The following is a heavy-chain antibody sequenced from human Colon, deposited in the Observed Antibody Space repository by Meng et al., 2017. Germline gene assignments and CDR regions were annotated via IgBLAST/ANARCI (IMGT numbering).Heavy chain of an antibody. CDR3: VRQGMTSYSWGY. V-gene: IGHV4-4*02. CDR2: ISQSGTT. J-gene: IGHJ4*02. CDR1: CGSISSSNG. Sequence: LRGCCLGLVEACGTPSLTCAASCGSISSSNGWSWVRQLPGKGLEGIGEISQSGTTYYNPSLTSRVTITGDWSKNQFSLNLNFVTAADTALYYCVRQGMTSYSWGYWGQGTLVTVSS. D-gene: IGHD3-9*01.